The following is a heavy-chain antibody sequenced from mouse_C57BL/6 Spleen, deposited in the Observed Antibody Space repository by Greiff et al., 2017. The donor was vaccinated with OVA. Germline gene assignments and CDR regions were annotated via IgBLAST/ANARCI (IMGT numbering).Heavy chain of an antibody. J-gene: IGHJ3*01. CDR1: GFTFSDYG. CDR3: AREGDYYGSSPAWFAY. Sequence: EVKLVESGGGLVKPGGSLKLSCAASGFTFSDYGMHWVRQAPEKGLEWVAYISSGSSTIYYADTVKGRFTISRDNAKNTLFLQMTSLRSEDTAMYYCAREGDYYGSSPAWFAYWGQGTLVTVSA. CDR2: ISSGSSTI. V-gene: IGHV5-17*01. D-gene: IGHD1-1*01.